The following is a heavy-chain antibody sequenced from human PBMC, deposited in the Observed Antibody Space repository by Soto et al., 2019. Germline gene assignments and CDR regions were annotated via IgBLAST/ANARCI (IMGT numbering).Heavy chain of an antibody. J-gene: IGHJ4*02. Sequence: EVQLEESGGALVQPGGSLRLSCAASGFTFKTYNMNWVRQAPGKGLEWVSYIGTSGTPVYYADSVKGRFTISRDNAKNSLFLQMHSLRDEDTALYFCASYCSPDSSGWYYFDYWGQGTLVTVSS. V-gene: IGHV3-48*02. CDR2: IGTSGTPV. CDR3: ASYCSPDSSGWYYFDY. D-gene: IGHD6-19*01. CDR1: GFTFKTYN.